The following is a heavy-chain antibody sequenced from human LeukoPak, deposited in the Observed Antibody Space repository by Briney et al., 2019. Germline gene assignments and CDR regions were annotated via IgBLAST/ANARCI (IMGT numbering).Heavy chain of an antibody. CDR2: INPRFGSS. Sequence: ASVKVSCKASGYTFTSYYIHWVRQAPGQGLEWMVIINPRFGSSRYAQKFQGRVTMTRDTSTSTVYMELSSLRSEDTAVYYCAREATSRLVPASAGKDFDYWGQGTLVTVSS. V-gene: IGHV1-46*01. J-gene: IGHJ4*02. CDR3: AREATSRLVPASAGKDFDY. CDR1: GYTFTSYY. D-gene: IGHD6-13*01.